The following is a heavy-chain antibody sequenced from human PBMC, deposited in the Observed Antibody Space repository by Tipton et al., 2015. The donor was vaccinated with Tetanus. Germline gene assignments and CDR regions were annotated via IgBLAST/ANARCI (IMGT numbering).Heavy chain of an antibody. V-gene: IGHV3-23*01. Sequence: SLRLSCAASAFTFTGYHMSWVRQAPGQGLEWVSGIGLSGGNTYYTDSVKGRFTISRDNSNNSLSLQMNSLRIDDTAVYYCAFRTNWRFSRGFDCWGQGILVTVSS. D-gene: IGHD1-20*01. CDR2: IGLSGGNT. CDR3: AFRTNWRFSRGFDC. J-gene: IGHJ4*02. CDR1: AFTFTGYH.